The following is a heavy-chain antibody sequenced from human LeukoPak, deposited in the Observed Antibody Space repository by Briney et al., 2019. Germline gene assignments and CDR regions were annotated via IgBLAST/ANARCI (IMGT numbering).Heavy chain of an antibody. CDR1: GYTFTGYY. CDR2: INPNSGGT. J-gene: IGHJ6*02. Sequence: ASVKVSCKASGYTFTGYYMHWVRQAPGQGLEWMGWINPNSGGTNYAQKFQGRVTMTRGTSISTAYMELSRLRSDDTAVYYCARVPYCSSTSCTYYYYGMDVWGQGTTVTVSS. D-gene: IGHD2-2*01. CDR3: ARVPYCSSTSCTYYYYGMDV. V-gene: IGHV1-2*02.